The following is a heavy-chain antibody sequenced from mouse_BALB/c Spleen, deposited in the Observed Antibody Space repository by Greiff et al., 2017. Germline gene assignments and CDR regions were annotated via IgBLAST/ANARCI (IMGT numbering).Heavy chain of an antibody. CDR2: ISDGGSYT. D-gene: IGHD2-1*01. V-gene: IGHV5-4*02. CDR3: ARGRDGNYGGGAMDY. CDR1: GFTFSDYY. J-gene: IGHJ4*01. Sequence: EVMLVESGGGLVKPGGSLKLSCAASGFTFSDYYMYWVRQTPEKRLEWVATISDGGSYTYYPDSVKGRFTISRDNAKNNLYLQMSSLKSEDTAMYYCARGRDGNYGGGAMDYWGQGTSVTVSS.